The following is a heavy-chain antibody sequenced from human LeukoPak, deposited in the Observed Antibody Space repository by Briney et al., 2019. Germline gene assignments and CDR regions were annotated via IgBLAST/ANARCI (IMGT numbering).Heavy chain of an antibody. Sequence: ASVKVSCKASGYTFGIYGISWVRQAPGQGLEWMAWISPYDGDTNYAQKFEGRVTMTTETSTNTAYMELRSLRSDDTAIYYCEIDYCTRGGDCYKEDLFDPWGQGTLVTVSA. CDR3: EIDYCTRGGDCYKEDLFDP. V-gene: IGHV1-18*01. CDR2: ISPYDGDT. D-gene: IGHD2-21*02. J-gene: IGHJ5*02. CDR1: GYTFGIYG.